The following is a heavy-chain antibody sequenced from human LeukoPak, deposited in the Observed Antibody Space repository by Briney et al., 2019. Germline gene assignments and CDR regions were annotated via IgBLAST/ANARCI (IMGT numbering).Heavy chain of an antibody. J-gene: IGHJ4*02. Sequence: PSETLSLTCTVSGGSISSGSYYWSWIRQPAGKGLEWIGRIYTSGSTNYNPSLKSRVTISVDTSKNQFSLKLSSVTAADTAVYYCARVPYYYGSGSYFDYWGQGTLVTVSS. V-gene: IGHV4-61*02. CDR3: ARVPYYYGSGSYFDY. CDR2: IYTSGST. CDR1: GGSISSGSYY. D-gene: IGHD3-10*01.